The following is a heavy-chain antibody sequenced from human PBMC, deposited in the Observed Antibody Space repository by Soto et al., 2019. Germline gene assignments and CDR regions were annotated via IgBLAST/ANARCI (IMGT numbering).Heavy chain of an antibody. CDR2: ITSSSSTI. V-gene: IGHV3-48*01. Sequence: EVQLVESGGGLVQPGGSLRLSCAASGFTFGIYSMNWIRQAPGKGLEWVSYITSSSSTIYYADSVKGRFTISRDSDENSLYLQMNSLRAEDTAVYYCARDGRNGYDDYWGQGILVTVSS. CDR1: GFTFGIYS. D-gene: IGHD5-12*01. CDR3: ARDGRNGYDDY. J-gene: IGHJ4*02.